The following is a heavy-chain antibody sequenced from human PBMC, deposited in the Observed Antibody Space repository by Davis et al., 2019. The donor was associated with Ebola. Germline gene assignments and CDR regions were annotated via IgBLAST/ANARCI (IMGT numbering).Heavy chain of an antibody. D-gene: IGHD5-24*01. V-gene: IGHV1-69*13. CDR1: GGTFSSYA. J-gene: IGHJ6*02. Sequence: SVKVSCKASGGTFSSYAISWVRQAPGQGLEWMGGIIPIFGTANYAQKFQGRVTITADESTSTAYMELSSLRSGDTAVYYCARDLGWLQEKRIYYGMDVWGQGTTVTVSS. CDR3: ARDLGWLQEKRIYYGMDV. CDR2: IIPIFGTA.